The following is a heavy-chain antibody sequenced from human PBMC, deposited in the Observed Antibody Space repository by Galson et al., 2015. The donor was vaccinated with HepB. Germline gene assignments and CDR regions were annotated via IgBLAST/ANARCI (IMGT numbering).Heavy chain of an antibody. CDR2: ISAYNGNT. CDR1: GYTFTSHT. V-gene: IGHV1-18*04. D-gene: IGHD3-3*02. CDR3: ARVLSLDY. Sequence: SVKVSCKAFGYTFTSHTFSWVRQAPGQGLEWMGWISAYNGNTNYAQKFQDRVTMTTDTSASTAYMELRSLRSGDTAVYYCARVLSLDYWGQGTLVTVSS. J-gene: IGHJ4*02.